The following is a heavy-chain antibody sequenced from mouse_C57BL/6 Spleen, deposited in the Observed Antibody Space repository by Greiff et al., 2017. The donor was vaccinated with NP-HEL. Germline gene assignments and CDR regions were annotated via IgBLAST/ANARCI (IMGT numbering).Heavy chain of an antibody. CDR3: ERGCGSSYLGAY. J-gene: IGHJ3*01. CDR1: GYTFTSYW. Sequence: QVQLQQPGAELVKPGASVKLSCKASGYTFTSYWMQWVKQRPGQGLEWIGEIDPSDSYTNYNQKFKGKATLTVDTSSSTAYVQLSSLTSEDSAVYYCERGCGSSYLGAYWGKGTRVTVSA. V-gene: IGHV1-50*01. D-gene: IGHD1-1*01. CDR2: IDPSDSYT.